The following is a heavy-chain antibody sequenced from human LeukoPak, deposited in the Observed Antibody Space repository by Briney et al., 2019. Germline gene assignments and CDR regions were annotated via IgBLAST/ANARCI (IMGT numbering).Heavy chain of an antibody. CDR1: GYTLTELS. D-gene: IGHD3/OR15-3a*01. CDR2: FDPEDGET. CDR3: ATPGVGLGLRGDYFDY. Sequence: ASVKVSCKVSGYTLTELSMHWVRQAPGKGLEWMGGFDPEDGETIYAQKFQGRVTMTEDTSTDTAYMELSSLRSEDTAVYYCATPGVGLGLRGDYFDYWGQGTLVTVSS. J-gene: IGHJ4*02. V-gene: IGHV1-24*01.